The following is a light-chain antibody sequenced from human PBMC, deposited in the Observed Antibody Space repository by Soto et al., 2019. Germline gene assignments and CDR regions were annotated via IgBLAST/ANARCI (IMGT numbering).Light chain of an antibody. CDR2: KVS. CDR3: RQGRYWAT. V-gene: IGKV2-30*01. J-gene: IGKJ2*01. Sequence: DVVMTQSPLSLSVTLGQPASISCTSTQSLEYSDGRTFLNWFQQRPGKSPRRLLYKVSNQGSGVLERYRGSGSGTNLTLKISRMEPEDVGIYFCRQGRYWATFGEGTKLELK. CDR1: QSLEYSDGRTF.